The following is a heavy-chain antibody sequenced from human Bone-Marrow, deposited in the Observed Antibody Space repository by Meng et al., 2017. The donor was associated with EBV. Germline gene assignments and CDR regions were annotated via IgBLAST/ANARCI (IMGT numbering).Heavy chain of an antibody. J-gene: IGHJ4*02. CDR1: CDSISSSYY. CDR3: ARGSGSYRAFDY. Sequence: QVQLQESGPGLVKASGTLSLTCAVSCDSISSSYYWGWIRQPQGKGLEWIGYIYYSGSTNYHPSLKSRVTISVDTSKNQFSLKLSSVTAADTAVYYCARGSGSYRAFDYWGQGTLVTVSS. D-gene: IGHD1-26*01. CDR2: IYYSGST. V-gene: IGHV4-61*01.